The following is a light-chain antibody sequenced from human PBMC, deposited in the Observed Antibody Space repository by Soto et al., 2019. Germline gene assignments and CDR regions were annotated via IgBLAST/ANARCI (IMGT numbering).Light chain of an antibody. J-gene: IGLJ3*02. CDR3: SAYTSSSTWV. Sequence: QSVLTQPASVSGSPGQSITISCTGTSSDVGGYNYVSWYQQHPGKAPKLMIYEVSNRPSGVSNRFSGSKSANTASLTISGLQAKNEADYSCSAYTSSSTWVFGGATTLTVL. V-gene: IGLV2-14*01. CDR2: EVS. CDR1: SSDVGGYNY.